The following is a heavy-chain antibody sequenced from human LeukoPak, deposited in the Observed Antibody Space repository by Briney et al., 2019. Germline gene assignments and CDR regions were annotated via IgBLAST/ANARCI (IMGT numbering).Heavy chain of an antibody. CDR1: GFTFSSYA. D-gene: IGHD6-6*01. CDR2: ISYDGSNK. CDR3: AKDHYSSSPTYFDY. Sequence: GGSLRLSCAASGFTFSSYAMHWVRQAPGKGLEWVAVISYDGSNKYYADSVKGRFTISRDNSKNTLYLQMNSLRAEDTAVYYCAKDHYSSSPTYFDYWGQGTLVTVSS. J-gene: IGHJ4*02. V-gene: IGHV3-30-3*01.